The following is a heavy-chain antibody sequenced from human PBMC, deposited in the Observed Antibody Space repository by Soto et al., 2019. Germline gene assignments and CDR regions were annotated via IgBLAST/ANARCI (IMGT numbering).Heavy chain of an antibody. CDR3: ARGFLRPGDHYYGMDV. D-gene: IGHD1-1*01. J-gene: IGHJ6*02. CDR1: GFTFNNHD. Sequence: PGGSLRLSCAASGFTFNNHDMHWARQATGKGLEWVSGIGVLGDTYYPGSVNGRFTISRENAKNSLYLQINDLRAGDTAVYYCARGFLRPGDHYYGMDVWVPGTTVTDSS. CDR2: IGVLGDT. V-gene: IGHV3-13*01.